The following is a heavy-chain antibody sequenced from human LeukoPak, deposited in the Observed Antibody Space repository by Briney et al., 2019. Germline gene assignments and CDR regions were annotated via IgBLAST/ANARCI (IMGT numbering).Heavy chain of an antibody. V-gene: IGHV3-21*04. CDR2: INNSSRYI. D-gene: IGHD3-10*01. J-gene: IGHJ4*02. Sequence: PGGSLRLSCAPSEFTFNNYTLNWVRQVPGKGLEWVSSINNSSRYISYADSVNGRFTISRDNAKNSLYLQMNSLRAEDTAIYYCAKGYYISGSPTTVFDSWGQGTLVTVSS. CDR1: EFTFNNYT. CDR3: AKGYYISGSPTTVFDS.